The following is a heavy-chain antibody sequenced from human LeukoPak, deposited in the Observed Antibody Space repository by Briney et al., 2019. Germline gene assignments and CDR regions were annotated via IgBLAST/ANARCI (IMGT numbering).Heavy chain of an antibody. D-gene: IGHD3-22*01. CDR1: GFTFSSYS. V-gene: IGHV3-21*01. CDR2: ISSSSSYI. J-gene: IGHJ4*02. Sequence: KPGGSLRLSCAASGFTFSSYSMNWVRQAPGKGLEWVSSISSSSSYIYYADSVKGRFTISRDNAKNSLYLQMNSLRAEDTAVYYCARDPTYYYDSSGWPPDYWGQGTLVTVSS. CDR3: ARDPTYYYDSSGWPPDY.